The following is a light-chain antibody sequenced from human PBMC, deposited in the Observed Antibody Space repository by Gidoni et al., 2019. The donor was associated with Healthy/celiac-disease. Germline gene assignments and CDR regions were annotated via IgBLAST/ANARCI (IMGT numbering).Light chain of an antibody. CDR1: QSVLYSSNNKNY. Sequence: DIVMTQSPDSLAVSLGERATINCKSSQSVLYSSNNKNYLAWYQQTPGQPPQLLIYWASTRESVVPDRFSGSGSGTFFTLTISSLQAEYVAFYYCQQYYSTPLTFGGGTKVEIK. CDR2: WAS. CDR3: QQYYSTPLT. V-gene: IGKV4-1*01. J-gene: IGKJ4*01.